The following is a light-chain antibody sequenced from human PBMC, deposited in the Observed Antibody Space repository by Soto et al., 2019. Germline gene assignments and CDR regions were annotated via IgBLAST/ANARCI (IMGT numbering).Light chain of an antibody. V-gene: IGLV1-44*01. CDR1: SSNIGSNT. CDR3: AAWDDSPSYV. Sequence: QSALTQPPSASGTPGQRVTISCSGSSSNIGSNTVNWYQQLPGTAPKLLIYSNNQRPSGVPDRFSGSKSGTSASLAISGLQSEDEADYYCAAWDDSPSYVFGTGTKVTVL. J-gene: IGLJ1*01. CDR2: SNN.